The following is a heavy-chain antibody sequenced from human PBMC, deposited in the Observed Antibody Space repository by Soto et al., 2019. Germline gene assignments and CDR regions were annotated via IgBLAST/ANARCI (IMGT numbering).Heavy chain of an antibody. CDR3: ARGRGRDGYNFLDY. CDR2: ISYDGSNK. Sequence: GGSLRLSCAASGFTFSSYAMHWVRQAPGKGLEWVAVISYDGSNKYYADSVKGRFTISRDNSKNTLYLQMNSLRAEDTAVYYCARGRGRDGYNFLDYWGKGTLVTVSS. CDR1: GFTFSSYA. V-gene: IGHV3-30-3*01. J-gene: IGHJ4*02. D-gene: IGHD5-12*01.